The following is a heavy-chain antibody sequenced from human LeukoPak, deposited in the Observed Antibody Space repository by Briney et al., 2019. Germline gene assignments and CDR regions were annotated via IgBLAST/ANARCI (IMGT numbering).Heavy chain of an antibody. D-gene: IGHD4-11*01. CDR2: IYTSGST. V-gene: IGHV4-4*07. CDR3: AREVRLTTETNYYYYYMDV. Sequence: SETLSLTCTVSGGSISSYYWSWIRQPAGKGLEWIGRIYTSGSTNYNPSLKSRVTMSVDTSKNQFSLKLSSVTAADTAVYYCAREVRLTTETNYYYYYMDVWGKGTTVTVSS. CDR1: GGSISSYY. J-gene: IGHJ6*03.